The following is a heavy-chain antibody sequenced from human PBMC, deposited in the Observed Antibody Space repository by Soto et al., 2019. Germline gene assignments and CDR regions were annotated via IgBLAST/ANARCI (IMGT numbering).Heavy chain of an antibody. CDR1: GYTFTSYD. V-gene: IGHV1-8*01. CDR2: MNPNSGNT. Sequence: ASVKVSCKASGYTFTSYDINWVRQATGQGLEWMGWMNPNSGNTGYAQKFQGRVTMTRNTSISTAYMELSSLRSEDTAVYYCARGARYCSSTSCYFPRRYYYYYMDVWGKGTTVTVS. J-gene: IGHJ6*03. CDR3: ARGARYCSSTSCYFPRRYYYYYMDV. D-gene: IGHD2-2*01.